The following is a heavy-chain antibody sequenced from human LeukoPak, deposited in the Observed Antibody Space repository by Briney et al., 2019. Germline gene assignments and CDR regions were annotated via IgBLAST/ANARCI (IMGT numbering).Heavy chain of an antibody. D-gene: IGHD3-16*02. J-gene: IGHJ6*02. CDR1: GFSFDTYG. CDR3: AKSRLVSGTYRNDYYYYDMDV. V-gene: IGHV3-NL1*01. CDR2: IRYDGSNAHGGSNE. Sequence: GGSLRLSCAASGFSFDTYGMHWVRQAPGKGLEWVAFIRYDGSNAHGGSNEYYVDSVKGRFTISRDSSKNTLYLEMNSLRVEDTAVYYCAKSRLVSGTYRNDYYYYDMDVWGQGTTVTVSS.